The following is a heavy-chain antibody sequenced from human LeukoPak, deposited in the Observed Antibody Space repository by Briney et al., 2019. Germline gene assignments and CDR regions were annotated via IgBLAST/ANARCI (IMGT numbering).Heavy chain of an antibody. D-gene: IGHD1/OR15-1a*01. Sequence: GGSLRLSCAASGFTFSDYYMSWIRQAPGEGVEWVSYISSMGITIYYAHSVKGRFTISRDNAKNSLYLQINILRAGDTSWYYGAGAKTRRLLDYWGKGPLVTVS. V-gene: IGHV3-11*01. CDR2: ISSMGITI. CDR1: GFTFSDYY. J-gene: IGHJ4*02. CDR3: AGAKTRRLLDY.